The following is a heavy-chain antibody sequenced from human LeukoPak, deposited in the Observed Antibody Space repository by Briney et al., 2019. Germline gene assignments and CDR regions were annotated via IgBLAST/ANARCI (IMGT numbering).Heavy chain of an antibody. V-gene: IGHV3-30-3*01. CDR3: ARAEYYYDSSGSPRD. J-gene: IGHJ4*02. D-gene: IGHD3-22*01. CDR2: ISYDGSNK. Sequence: GGSLRLSCAASGFTFSSYAMHWVRQAPGKGLEWVAVISYDGSNKYYADSVKGRFTISRDNSKNTLYLQMNSLRAEDTAVYYCARAEYYYDSSGSPRDWGQGTLVTVSS. CDR1: GFTFSSYA.